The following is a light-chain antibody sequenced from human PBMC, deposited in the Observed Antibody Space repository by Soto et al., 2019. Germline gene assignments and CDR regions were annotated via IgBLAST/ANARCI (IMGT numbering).Light chain of an antibody. CDR2: AAS. V-gene: IGKV1-39*01. Sequence: DIQMTQSPSSLSASVGDRVTITCRASQSISSYLNWYQQKPGKAPKLLIYAASSLQSGVPSRCSGSGSGTDFTLTISSLQPEDFATYYCQKSYSTPTFGQGTKLEIK. CDR1: QSISSY. CDR3: QKSYSTPT. J-gene: IGKJ2*01.